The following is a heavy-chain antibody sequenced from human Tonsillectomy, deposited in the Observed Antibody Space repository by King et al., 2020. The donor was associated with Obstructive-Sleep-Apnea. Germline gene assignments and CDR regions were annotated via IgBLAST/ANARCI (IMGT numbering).Heavy chain of an antibody. CDR2: ANWDGVNT. D-gene: IGHD3-10*01. V-gene: IGHV3-20*04. J-gene: IGHJ4*02. CDR1: GFTFDDYG. CDR3: ARLGDAYYGSGSYVEY. Sequence: VQLVESGGGVVRPGVSLRLSCAASGFTFDDYGMSWFRQDPGKVLELGSSANWDGVNTAYADSVRGRFTISRDNAKNSLYLQVNSLRVEDTALYYCARLGDAYYGSGSYVEYWGQGTLVTVSS.